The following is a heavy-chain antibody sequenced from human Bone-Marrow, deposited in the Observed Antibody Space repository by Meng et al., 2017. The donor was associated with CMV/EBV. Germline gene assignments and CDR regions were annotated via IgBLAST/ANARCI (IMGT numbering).Heavy chain of an antibody. D-gene: IGHD1-26*01. Sequence: SETLSLTCTVSGGSISSYYWGWIRQPPGKGLEWIGEIYHSGSTNYNPSLKSRVTISVDKSKNQFSLKLSSVTAADTAAYYCAVGVGATFLGPWGQGTLVTVSS. CDR3: AVGVGATFLGP. J-gene: IGHJ5*02. CDR2: IYHSGST. CDR1: GGSISSYY. V-gene: IGHV4-59*12.